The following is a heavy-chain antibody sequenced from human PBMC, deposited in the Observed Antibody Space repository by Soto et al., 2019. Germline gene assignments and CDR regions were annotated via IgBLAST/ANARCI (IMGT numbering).Heavy chain of an antibody. V-gene: IGHV4-31*03. CDR1: GGSISSGGYY. Sequence: QVQLQESGPGLVKPSQTLSLTCTVSGGSISSGGYYWSWIRQHQGKGLEWIGYIYYSGSTYYNPSLKSRVTISVDTSKNQFSLKLSSVTAADTAVYYCARENYSSSWYGDNWFDPWGQGTLVTVSS. D-gene: IGHD6-13*01. CDR3: ARENYSSSWYGDNWFDP. CDR2: IYYSGST. J-gene: IGHJ5*02.